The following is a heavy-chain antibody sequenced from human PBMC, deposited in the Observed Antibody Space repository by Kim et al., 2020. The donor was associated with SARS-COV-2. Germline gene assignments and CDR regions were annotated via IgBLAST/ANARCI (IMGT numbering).Heavy chain of an antibody. J-gene: IGHJ6*02. V-gene: IGHV3-30*18. Sequence: GGSLRLSCAASGFTFSSYGMNWVRQAPGKGLEWVAVISYDGSNKYYADSVKGRFTISRDNSKNTMYLQMNSLRAEDTAVYYCAKDPRYYDILTCYLVGQQSYYYYGMDLGGQGTTVTVS. CDR3: AKDPRYYDILTCYLVGQQSYYYYGMDL. CDR2: ISYDGSNK. CDR1: GFTFSSYG. D-gene: IGHD3-9*01.